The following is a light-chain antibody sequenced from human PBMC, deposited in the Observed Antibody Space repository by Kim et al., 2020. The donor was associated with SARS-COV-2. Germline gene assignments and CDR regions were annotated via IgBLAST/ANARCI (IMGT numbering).Light chain of an antibody. V-gene: IGLV3-1*01. CDR2: QDR. CDR3: QAWDSSTWV. CDR1: KLGDKY. J-gene: IGLJ3*02. Sequence: SVYPGQTASITCSGDKLGDKYACWYQQKPGQSPVLVIYQDRKRPSGIPERFSGSNSGNTATLTISGTQAMDEADYYCQAWDSSTWVFGGGTQLTVL.